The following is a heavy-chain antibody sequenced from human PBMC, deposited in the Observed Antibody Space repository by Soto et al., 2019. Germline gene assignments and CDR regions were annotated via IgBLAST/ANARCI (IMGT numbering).Heavy chain of an antibody. CDR2: IVPIYRTA. Sequence: VASVKVSCKASGGTFSRYRFNWVRQAPGQGLEWMGGIVPIYRTADYPVGFQDRVTITADDSARTVYLEVRSLKPRDTAVYYCVRDSGAKLSSSWGQGTLVTVSS. V-gene: IGHV1-69*13. CDR3: VRDSGAKLSSS. CDR1: GGTFSRYR. J-gene: IGHJ4*02. D-gene: IGHD6-13*01.